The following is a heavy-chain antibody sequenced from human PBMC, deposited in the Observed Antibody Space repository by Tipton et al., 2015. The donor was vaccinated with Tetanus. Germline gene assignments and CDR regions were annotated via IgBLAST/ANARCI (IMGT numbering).Heavy chain of an antibody. V-gene: IGHV4-59*01. CDR2: ISSSGRT. J-gene: IGHJ5*02. Sequence: GLVKPSETLSLTCAVSGGSFSAFYWTWIRQPPGKGLEWIAYISSSGRTNYNPSLKSRVTISIDTSKNQFSLKLSSVTAADTAVYYCARLYSYGSLYWFDPWGQGTLVTVSS. CDR3: ARLYSYGSLYWFDP. CDR1: GGSFSAFY. D-gene: IGHD5-18*01.